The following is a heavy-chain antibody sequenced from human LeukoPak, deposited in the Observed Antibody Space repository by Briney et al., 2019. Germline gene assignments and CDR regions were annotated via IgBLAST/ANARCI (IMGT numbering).Heavy chain of an antibody. CDR1: GGSIHGYY. CDR3: ARHLRPGVAGFDF. CDR2: IYYSGTT. J-gene: IGHJ4*02. V-gene: IGHV4-59*08. Sequence: SETLSLTCTVSGGSIHGYYWTWVRQSPGKGLEWIGFIYYSGTTQYNPSLMSRVTILVDTSNNQFSLMLSSVTAADTTVYYCARHLRPGVAGFDFWGQGALVTVSS. D-gene: IGHD6-19*01.